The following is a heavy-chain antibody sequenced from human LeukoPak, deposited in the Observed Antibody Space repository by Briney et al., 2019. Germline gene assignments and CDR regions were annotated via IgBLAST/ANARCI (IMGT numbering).Heavy chain of an antibody. D-gene: IGHD2-2*02. CDR1: GFTFSDYY. J-gene: IGHJ6*02. Sequence: GGSLRLSCAASGFTFSDYYMSWIRRAPGKGLEWVSYISSSGSTIYYADSVKGRFTISRDNAKNSLYLQMNSLRAEDTAVYYCARDRVVVVPAAISYYYYYYGMDVWGQGTTVTVSS. V-gene: IGHV3-11*01. CDR2: ISSSGSTI. CDR3: ARDRVVVVPAAISYYYYYYGMDV.